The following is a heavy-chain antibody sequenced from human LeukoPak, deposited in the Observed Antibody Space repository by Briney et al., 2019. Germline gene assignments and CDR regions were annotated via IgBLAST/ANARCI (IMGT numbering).Heavy chain of an antibody. J-gene: IGHJ4*02. CDR1: GFTFSSYA. D-gene: IGHD3-22*01. Sequence: GGSLRLSCAASGFTFSSYAMSWVRQAPGKGLEWVSAISGSGGSTYYADSVKGRFTISRDNSKNTLYLQMNSLRAEDTAVYYCAKHRFESGGYHSADWGQGTLVTVSS. CDR3: AKHRFESGGYHSAD. CDR2: ISGSGGST. V-gene: IGHV3-23*01.